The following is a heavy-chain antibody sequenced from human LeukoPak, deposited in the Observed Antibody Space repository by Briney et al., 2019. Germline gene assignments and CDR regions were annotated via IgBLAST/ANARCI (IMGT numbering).Heavy chain of an antibody. J-gene: IGHJ4*02. Sequence: ASVKVSCKVSGYTLTELSMHWVRQAHGKGHEWMGGFDPEDGETIYAQKFQGRVTMTEDTSTDTAYMELSSLRSEDTAVYYCATDPPSSGYYTGFDYWGQGTLVTVSS. V-gene: IGHV1-24*01. CDR1: GYTLTELS. CDR2: FDPEDGET. CDR3: ATDPPSSGYYTGFDY. D-gene: IGHD3-22*01.